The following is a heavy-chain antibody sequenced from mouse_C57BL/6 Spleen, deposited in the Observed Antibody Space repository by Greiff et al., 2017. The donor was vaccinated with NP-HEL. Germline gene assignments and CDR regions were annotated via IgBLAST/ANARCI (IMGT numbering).Heavy chain of an antibody. CDR3: ASDYYGSSSYWYFDV. J-gene: IGHJ1*03. Sequence: QVQLKESGPGLVAPSQSLSITCTVSGFSLTSYAISWVRQPPGKGLEWLGVIWTGGGTNYNSALKSRLSINKDNSKSQVFLKMNSLQTDDTARYYCASDYYGSSSYWYFDVWGTGTTVTVSS. CDR1: GFSLTSYA. CDR2: IWTGGGT. D-gene: IGHD1-1*01. V-gene: IGHV2-9-1*01.